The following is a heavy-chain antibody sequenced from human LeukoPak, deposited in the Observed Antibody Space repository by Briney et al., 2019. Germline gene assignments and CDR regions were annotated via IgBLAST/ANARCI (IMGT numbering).Heavy chain of an antibody. CDR2: INDNSRNT. CDR1: GFSFSRYG. Sequence: GGSLRLSCAASGFSFSRYGMAWFRQIPGKGLEWVSTINDNSRNTHYADSVKARFTISRDNSKNTLYLQMHSLRVEDTPLYYCTKDAGPVYDWFDPWGPGTRVTVSS. V-gene: IGHV3-23*01. CDR3: TKDAGPVYDWFDP. D-gene: IGHD5/OR15-5a*01. J-gene: IGHJ5*02.